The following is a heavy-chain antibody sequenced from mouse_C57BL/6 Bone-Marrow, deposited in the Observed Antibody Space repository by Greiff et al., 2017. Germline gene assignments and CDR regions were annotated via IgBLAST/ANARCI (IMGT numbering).Heavy chain of an antibody. V-gene: IGHV14-4*01. CDR1: GFNIKDDY. J-gene: IGHJ3*01. D-gene: IGHD2-12*01. CDR2: IDPENGDT. Sequence: EVKLLESGAELVRPGASVKLSCTASGFNIKDDYMHWVKQRPEQGLEWIGWIDPENGDTKYASKFQGKATITADTSSNTAYLQLNSLTSEDTAVYYCTTSVYDGLPWFAYWGQGTLVTVSA. CDR3: TTSVYDGLPWFAY.